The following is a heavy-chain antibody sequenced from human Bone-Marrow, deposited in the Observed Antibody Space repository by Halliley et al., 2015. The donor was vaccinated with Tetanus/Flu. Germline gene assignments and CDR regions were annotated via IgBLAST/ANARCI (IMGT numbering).Heavy chain of an antibody. CDR1: GFTFSDYR. CDR3: AREISLEGSGNPQDGMAV. Sequence: SLRLSCAASGFTFSDYRMNWVRQAPGKGLEWVSSISNDNAYIYYADSVKGRFTISRDNAKNSLYLRMNSLRADDTAVYYCAREISLEGSGNPQDGMAVWGQGTTVTVSS. V-gene: IGHV3-21*01. CDR2: ISNDNAYI. J-gene: IGHJ6*02. D-gene: IGHD6-19*01.